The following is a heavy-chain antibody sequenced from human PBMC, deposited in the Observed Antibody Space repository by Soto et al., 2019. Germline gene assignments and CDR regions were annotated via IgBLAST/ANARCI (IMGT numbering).Heavy chain of an antibody. V-gene: IGHV3-48*03. CDR1: GFTFSSYE. J-gene: IGHJ4*02. D-gene: IGHD2-21*02. CDR2: ISGSGSII. CDR3: ATDKACGGDCYPDY. Sequence: EVQLVESGGGLAQPGGSLRLSCAASGFTFSSYEMNWVRQAPGKGLEWISYISGSGSIIYYADSVKGRFTISRDNAQNSLYLQMNSMRTEDTAVYYCATDKACGGDCYPDYWGQGTLVTVSS.